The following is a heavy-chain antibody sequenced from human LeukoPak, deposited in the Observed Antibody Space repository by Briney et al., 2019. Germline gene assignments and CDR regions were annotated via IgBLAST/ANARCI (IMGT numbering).Heavy chain of an antibody. Sequence: SVKVSCKASGGTFSSYAISGVRQAPGQGLEWMGGIIPIFGTANYAQKFQGRVTITTDASTSTAYMALRSLRCEDTAVYHCARAGGGITFGGVIVVAGPFDYWGQGTLVTVSS. CDR3: ARAGGGITFGGVIVVAGPFDY. D-gene: IGHD3-16*02. CDR1: GGTFSSYA. V-gene: IGHV1-69*05. CDR2: IIPIFGTA. J-gene: IGHJ4*02.